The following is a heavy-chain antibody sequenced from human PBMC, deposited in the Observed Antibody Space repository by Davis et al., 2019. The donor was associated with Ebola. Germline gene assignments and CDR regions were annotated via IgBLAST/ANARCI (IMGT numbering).Heavy chain of an antibody. CDR2: INPSGGST. D-gene: IGHD2-15*01. CDR3: AREVVVVVAANSQYYYGMDV. Sequence: AASVKVSCKASGYTFTSYYIHWVRQAPGQGLEWMGIINPSGGSTSYAQKFQGRVTMTRDTSTSAVYMELSSLRSEDTAVYYCAREVVVVVAANSQYYYGMDVWGKGTTVTVSS. CDR1: GYTFTSYY. J-gene: IGHJ6*04. V-gene: IGHV1-46*01.